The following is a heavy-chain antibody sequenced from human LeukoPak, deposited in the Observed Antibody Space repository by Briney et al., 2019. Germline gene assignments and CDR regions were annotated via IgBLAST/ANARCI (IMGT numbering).Heavy chain of an antibody. CDR2: IYPGDSDT. D-gene: IGHD1-26*01. J-gene: IGHJ4*02. Sequence: GESLKISCKGFGHSFTSYWIGWVRPMPGKGLEWMGIIYPGDSDTRYRPSFQGQVTISADKSISTAYLQWSSLKASDTAMYYCARPVVGATTPFFDYWGQGTLVTVSS. CDR3: ARPVVGATTPFFDY. V-gene: IGHV5-51*01. CDR1: GHSFTSYW.